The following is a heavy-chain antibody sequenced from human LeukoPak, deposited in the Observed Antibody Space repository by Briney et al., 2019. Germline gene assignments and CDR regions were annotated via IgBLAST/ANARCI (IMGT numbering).Heavy chain of an antibody. J-gene: IGHJ3*02. CDR2: INPNSGGT. CDR1: GYTFTGYY. V-gene: IGHV1-2*02. D-gene: IGHD7-27*01. Sequence: ASVKVSCKASGYTFTGYYMHWVRQAPGQGLGWMGWINPNSGGTNYAQKFQGRVTMTRDTSISTAYMELSRLRSDDTAVYYCARAHLTGTAPDAFDIWGQGTMVTVSS. CDR3: ARAHLTGTAPDAFDI.